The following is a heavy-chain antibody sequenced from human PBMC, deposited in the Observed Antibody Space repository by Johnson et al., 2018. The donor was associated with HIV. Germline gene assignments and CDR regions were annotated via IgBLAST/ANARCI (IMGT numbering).Heavy chain of an antibody. CDR3: ARACRDGYTCDVYDI. CDR2: IKQDGSEK. D-gene: IGHD5-24*01. Sequence: VQLVESGGGLVQPGGSLRLSCAASGFTFSSYAMSWVRQAPGKGLEWVANIKQDGSEKYYADSVKGRFTISRDNSKNTLYLQMNSLRAEDTAVYYCARACRDGYTCDVYDIWGQGTKVTVSS. J-gene: IGHJ3*02. V-gene: IGHV3-7*01. CDR1: GFTFSSYA.